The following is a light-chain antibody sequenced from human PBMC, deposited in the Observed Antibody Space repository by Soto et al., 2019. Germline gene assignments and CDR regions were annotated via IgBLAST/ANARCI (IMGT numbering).Light chain of an antibody. J-gene: IGKJ1*01. CDR3: QQYNNWPT. V-gene: IGKV3-20*01. CDR1: QSVSSSY. Sequence: EIVLTQSPGTLSLSPGERATLSCRASQSVSSSYLAWYQQKPGQAPRLLIYGASSRATGIPDRFSGSGSGTHFSLTISRLEPEDFAVYYCQQYNNWPTFGQGTKVDIK. CDR2: GAS.